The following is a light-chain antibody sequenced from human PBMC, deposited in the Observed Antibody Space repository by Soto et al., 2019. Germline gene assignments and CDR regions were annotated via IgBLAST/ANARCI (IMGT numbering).Light chain of an antibody. Sequence: NFMLTQPHSVSESPGKTVTISCTRSSGTIASNYVQWYQQRPGSAPTTVMFQNHQRPPGVPDRFSGSVDTSSNSAALIISGLETEGEADYYCQSYDSTTNWVFGGGTKLTVL. CDR3: QSYDSTTNWV. CDR2: QNH. J-gene: IGLJ3*02. CDR1: SGTIASNY. V-gene: IGLV6-57*04.